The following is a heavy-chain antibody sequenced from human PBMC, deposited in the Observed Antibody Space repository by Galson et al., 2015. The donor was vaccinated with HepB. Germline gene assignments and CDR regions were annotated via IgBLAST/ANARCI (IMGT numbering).Heavy chain of an antibody. Sequence: SLRLSCAASGFTFSSYSMNWVRQAPGKGLEWVASISHTSSTIYYADSVKGRFTISRDNAKNSLYLQMGSLRAEDTAVYYCARLSPVLFWFGYVENHWGHGTLLTVSS. CDR1: GFTFSSYS. J-gene: IGHJ4*01. CDR2: ISHTSSTI. V-gene: IGHV3-48*01. D-gene: IGHD3-10*01. CDR3: ARLSPVLFWFGYVENH.